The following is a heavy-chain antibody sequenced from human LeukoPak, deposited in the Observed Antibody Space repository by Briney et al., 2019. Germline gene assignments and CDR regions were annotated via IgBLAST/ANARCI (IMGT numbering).Heavy chain of an antibody. D-gene: IGHD3-22*01. Sequence: ASVKVSCKASGYTFTGYYMHWVRQAPGQALEWMGRINPNSGGTNYTQKFQGRVTMTRDKAISTAYMELSRLRSDDTAVYYCARIYYYDSSGLAHDYYYYMDVWGKGTTVTVSS. J-gene: IGHJ6*03. V-gene: IGHV1-2*06. CDR1: GYTFTGYY. CDR2: INPNSGGT. CDR3: ARIYYYDSSGLAHDYYYYMDV.